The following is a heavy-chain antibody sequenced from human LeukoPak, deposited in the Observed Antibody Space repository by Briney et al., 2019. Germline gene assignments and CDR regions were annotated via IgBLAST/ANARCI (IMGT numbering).Heavy chain of an antibody. J-gene: IGHJ3*02. CDR3: ARIVENDAFDI. D-gene: IGHD1-26*01. Sequence: ASVKVSCKASGYTFTSYYMHWVRQARGQGLEWMGIINPSGGSTSYAQKFQGRVTMTRDTSTSTVYMELSSLRSEDTAVYYCARIVENDAFDIWGKGTMVTVSS. CDR1: GYTFTSYY. CDR2: INPSGGST. V-gene: IGHV1-46*01.